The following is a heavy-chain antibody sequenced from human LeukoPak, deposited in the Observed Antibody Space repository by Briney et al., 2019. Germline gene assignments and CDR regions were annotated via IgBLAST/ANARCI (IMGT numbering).Heavy chain of an antibody. D-gene: IGHD4-17*01. Sequence: GGSLRLSCAASGFTLRSYAMSGVRQAPGKGREWVSSVSGRGNRTYYADSVTGRFTISIDNSKNTLYLQMNSLRAEDTAVYYCAKSQDFGDYDVAFWGQGTLVTVSS. CDR2: VSGRGNRT. V-gene: IGHV3-23*01. J-gene: IGHJ4*02. CDR1: GFTLRSYA. CDR3: AKSQDFGDYDVAF.